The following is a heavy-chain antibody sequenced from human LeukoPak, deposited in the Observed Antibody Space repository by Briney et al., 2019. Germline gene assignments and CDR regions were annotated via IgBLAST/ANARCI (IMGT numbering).Heavy chain of an antibody. J-gene: IGHJ4*02. D-gene: IGHD5-18*01. CDR2: IKKDGSEK. Sequence: GGSLRLSCAASGFTFSSYWMSWVRQAPGKGLEWVANIKKDGSEKYYVDSVKGRFTISRDNAKNSLYLQMNSLRAEDTAVYYCARDLSGVTGYTYGRGIDYWGQGTLVTVSS. CDR3: ARDLSGVTGYTYGRGIDY. CDR1: GFTFSSYW. V-gene: IGHV3-7*01.